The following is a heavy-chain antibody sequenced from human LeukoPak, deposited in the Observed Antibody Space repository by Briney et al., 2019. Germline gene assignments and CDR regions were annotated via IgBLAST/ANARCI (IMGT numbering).Heavy chain of an antibody. J-gene: IGHJ4*02. V-gene: IGHV3-74*01. Sequence: GGALRLSCAASGLTFNIFWMHWVRQAPGKGLVWVSLIKGDGSSTTYMDSVKGRFIISRDNAKNTLYLQMNSLRTEDTAVYYCATGHSYGYNYWGQGTLVTVSP. CDR1: GLTFNIFW. D-gene: IGHD5-18*01. CDR3: ATGHSYGYNY. CDR2: IKGDGSST.